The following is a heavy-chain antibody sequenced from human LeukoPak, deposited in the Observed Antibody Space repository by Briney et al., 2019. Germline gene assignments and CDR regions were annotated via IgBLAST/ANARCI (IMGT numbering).Heavy chain of an antibody. J-gene: IGHJ4*02. CDR1: GGSFSGYY. Sequence: PSETLSLTCAVYGGSFSGYYWSWIRQPPGKGLEWIGEINHSGSTNYNPSLKSRVTISVDTSKNQLSLKLSSVTAADTAVYYCARVQPYYYDSSGYYYYGSTFDYWGQGTLVTVSS. V-gene: IGHV4-34*01. CDR2: INHSGST. D-gene: IGHD3-22*01. CDR3: ARVQPYYYDSSGYYYYGSTFDY.